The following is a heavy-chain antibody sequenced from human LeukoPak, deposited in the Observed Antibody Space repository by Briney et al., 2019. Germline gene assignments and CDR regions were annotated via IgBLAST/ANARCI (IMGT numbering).Heavy chain of an antibody. V-gene: IGHV3-66*02. J-gene: IGHJ4*02. CDR3: AVSASYSSSSGEY. D-gene: IGHD6-6*01. Sequence: PGGSLRLSCAASAFTFSSNYMSWVRQAPGKGLEWVSVIYSGGSTYYADSVKGRFTISRDNSKNTLYLQMNSLRAEDTAVYYCAVSASYSSSSGEYWGQGTLVTVSS. CDR2: IYSGGST. CDR1: AFTFSSNY.